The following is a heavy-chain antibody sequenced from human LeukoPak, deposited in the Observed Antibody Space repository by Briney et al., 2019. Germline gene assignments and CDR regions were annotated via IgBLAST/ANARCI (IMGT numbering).Heavy chain of an antibody. D-gene: IGHD2-2*01. V-gene: IGHV1-69*04. CDR3: ARVLAYCSSTSCHDY. CDR2: IIPIFTIA. Sequence: SVKVSCKASGGIFSSYAISWVRQAPGQGLEWMGRIIPIFTIANYAQKFQGRVTITADKSTSTAYMELRSLRSDDTAVYYCARVLAYCSSTSCHDYWGQGTLVTVYS. CDR1: GGIFSSYA. J-gene: IGHJ4*02.